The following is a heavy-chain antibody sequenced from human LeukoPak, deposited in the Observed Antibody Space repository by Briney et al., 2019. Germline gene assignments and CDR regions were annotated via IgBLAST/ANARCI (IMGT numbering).Heavy chain of an antibody. Sequence: GGSLRLSCAASGFTFSNYAMNWVRQAPGKGLDWISHISSSGSNIYYADSVKGRFTISRDNAKNSLYLQMNSLRAEDTAVYYCARDPSYYDSSGYGYWGQGTLVTVSS. V-gene: IGHV3-48*01. CDR2: ISSSGSNI. CDR3: ARDPSYYDSSGYGY. CDR1: GFTFSNYA. J-gene: IGHJ4*02. D-gene: IGHD3-22*01.